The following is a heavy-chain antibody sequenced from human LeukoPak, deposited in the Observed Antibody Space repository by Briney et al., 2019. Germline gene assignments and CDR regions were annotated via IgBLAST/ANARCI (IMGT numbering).Heavy chain of an antibody. D-gene: IGHD2-15*01. Sequence: LGEDCRARGWPDHEKRKEWVGRTRNKANSYTTQYAASVKGRFTISRDDSKNSLYLQMNSLKTEDTAVYYCATGGSGAFDIWGQGTMVTVSS. CDR1: LGEDC. CDR2: TRNKANSYTT. CDR3: ATGGSGAFDI. J-gene: IGHJ3*02. V-gene: IGHV3-72*01.